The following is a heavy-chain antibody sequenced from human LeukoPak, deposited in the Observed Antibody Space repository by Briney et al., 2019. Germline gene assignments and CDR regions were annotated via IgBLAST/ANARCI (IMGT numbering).Heavy chain of an antibody. CDR1: GFTVNGKY. Sequence: GGSLRLSCAASGFTVNGKYMSWVRQAPGKGLEWVSVIYSTGSTYYADYVKGRFTVSRDTSSNTVHLQMNSLTAEDTAVYYCARHLRVYAFDYWGQGTLVTVSS. J-gene: IGHJ4*02. CDR2: IYSTGST. V-gene: IGHV3-66*02. CDR3: ARHLRVYAFDY. D-gene: IGHD2-8*01.